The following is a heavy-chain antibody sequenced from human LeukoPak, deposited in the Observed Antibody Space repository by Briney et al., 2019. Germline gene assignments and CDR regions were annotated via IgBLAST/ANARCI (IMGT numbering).Heavy chain of an antibody. V-gene: IGHV3-74*01. CDR3: ARAIAEAGTDS. CDR2: INSDGYSI. D-gene: IGHD6-19*01. Sequence: GGALRLSCACTGFTFSAYLMHWVRPAPGKGPVWLARINSDGYSISYADSVKGRFTISRDNAKKTLYLQMNTLRAEDTAMYYCARAIAEAGTDSWGQGTLVTVSS. CDR1: GFTFSAYL. J-gene: IGHJ4*02.